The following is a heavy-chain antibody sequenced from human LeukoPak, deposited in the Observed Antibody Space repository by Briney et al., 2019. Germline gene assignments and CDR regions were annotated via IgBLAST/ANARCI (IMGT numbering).Heavy chain of an antibody. J-gene: IGHJ3*02. CDR1: GFTFGSYS. Sequence: GGSLRLSCAASGFTFGSYSLNWVRQAPGKGLEWVSVIYSGGSTYYADSVKGRFTISRDNSKNTLYLQMNSLRAEDTAVYYCATSVLTGDDAFDIWGQGTMVTVSS. V-gene: IGHV3-53*01. CDR2: IYSGGST. CDR3: ATSVLTGDDAFDI. D-gene: IGHD7-27*01.